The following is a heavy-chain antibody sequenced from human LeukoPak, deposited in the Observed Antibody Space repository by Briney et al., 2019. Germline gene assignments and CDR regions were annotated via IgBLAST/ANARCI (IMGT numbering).Heavy chain of an antibody. V-gene: IGHV4-4*03. J-gene: IGHJ2*01. D-gene: IGHD4-17*01. CDR2: IYHSGST. CDR3: ARDATTVTPYWYFDL. CDR1: GGSISSSNW. Sequence: PETLSLTCAVSGGSISSSNWWSWVRQPPGKGLEWIGEIYHSGSTNYNPSLKSRVTISVDKSKNRFSLKLSSVSAADTAVYYCARDATTVTPYWYFDLWGRGTLVTVSS.